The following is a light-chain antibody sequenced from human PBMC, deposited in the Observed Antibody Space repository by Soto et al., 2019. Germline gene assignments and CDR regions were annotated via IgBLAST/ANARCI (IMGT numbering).Light chain of an antibody. V-gene: IGLV1-44*01. CDR1: SSKIGSNT. J-gene: IGLJ1*01. CDR3: AAWDDSLNGYYV. CDR2: SNN. Sequence: QSVLTQPPSSSGIPGQRVTISCSGSSSKIGSNTVNWYQQLPGTAPKLLIYSNNQRPSGVPDRFSGSKSGTSASLAISGLQSEDEADYYCAAWDDSLNGYYVFGTGTKVTVL.